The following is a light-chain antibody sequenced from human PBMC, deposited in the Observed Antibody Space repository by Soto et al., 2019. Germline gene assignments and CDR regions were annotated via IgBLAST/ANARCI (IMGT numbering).Light chain of an antibody. J-gene: IGKJ1*01. CDR3: QQYNGT. CDR2: KAS. CDR1: QSISSW. V-gene: IGKV1-5*03. Sequence: DIQMTQSPSTLSASVGDRVTITCRASQSISSWLAWYQQKPGKAPKLLIYKASSLESGVPSRFSGSGSGTEFTLTISSLQPDYFATYYCQQYNGTFGQGTKVEIK.